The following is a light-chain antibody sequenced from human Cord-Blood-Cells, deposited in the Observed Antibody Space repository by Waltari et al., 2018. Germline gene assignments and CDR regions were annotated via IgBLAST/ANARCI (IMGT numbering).Light chain of an antibody. CDR1: RSDGGGFNF. V-gene: IGLV2-8*01. J-gene: IGLJ1*01. Sequence: QSALTQPPSASGSPGPSGPLSRPWNRSDGGGFNFFPWYQQHPGKAPKLMIYEVSKRPSGVPDRFSGSKSGNTASLTVSGLQAEDEADYYCSSYAGSNNFVFGTGTKVTVL. CDR3: SSYAGSNNFV. CDR2: EVS.